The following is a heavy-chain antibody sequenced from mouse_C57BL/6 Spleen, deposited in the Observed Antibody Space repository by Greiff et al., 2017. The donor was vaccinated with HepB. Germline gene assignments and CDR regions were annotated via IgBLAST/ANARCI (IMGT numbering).Heavy chain of an antibody. CDR1: GFTFSDYY. V-gene: IGHV5-16*01. CDR2: INYDGSST. D-gene: IGHD1-1*01. Sequence: EVKLMESEGGLVQPGSSMKLSCTASGFTFSDYYMAWVRQVPEKGLEWVANINYDGSSTYYLDSLKSRFMISRDNAKNILYLQMSSLKSEDTATYYCARDPLYYGSSYGWYFDVWGTGTTVTVSS. CDR3: ARDPLYYGSSYGWYFDV. J-gene: IGHJ1*03.